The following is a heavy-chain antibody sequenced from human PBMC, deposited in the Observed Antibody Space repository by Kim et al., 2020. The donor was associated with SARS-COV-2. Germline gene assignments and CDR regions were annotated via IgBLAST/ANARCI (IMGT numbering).Heavy chain of an antibody. V-gene: IGHV4-34*01. CDR3: ARGSRFGVAALYYFDY. J-gene: IGHJ4*02. CDR1: GGSFSGYY. CDR2: INHSGST. D-gene: IGHD2-15*01. Sequence: SETLSLTCAVYGGSFSGYYWSWIRQPPGKGLEWIGEINHSGSTNYNPSLKSRVTISVDTSKNQFSLKLSSVTAADTAVYYCARGSRFGVAALYYFDYWGQGTLVTVSS.